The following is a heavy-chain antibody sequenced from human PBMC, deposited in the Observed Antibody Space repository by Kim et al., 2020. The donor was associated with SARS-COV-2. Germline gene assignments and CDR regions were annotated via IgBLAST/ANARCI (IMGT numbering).Heavy chain of an antibody. V-gene: IGHV1-3*01. J-gene: IGHJ6*02. D-gene: IGHD5-12*01. Sequence: ASVKVSCKASGYTFTSYAMHWVRQAPGQRLEWMGWINAGNGNTKYSQKFQGRVTITRDTSASTAYMELSSLRSEDTAVYYCARDRYIVATKAYYYYGMDVWGQGTTVTVSS. CDR2: INAGNGNT. CDR1: GYTFTSYA. CDR3: ARDRYIVATKAYYYYGMDV.